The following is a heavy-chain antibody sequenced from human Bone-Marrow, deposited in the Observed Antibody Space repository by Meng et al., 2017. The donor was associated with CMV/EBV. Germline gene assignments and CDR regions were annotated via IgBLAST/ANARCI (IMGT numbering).Heavy chain of an antibody. J-gene: IGHJ4*02. Sequence: GGSLRLSCKASGYTFTSYDINWVRQATGQGLEWMGWMNPNSGNTGYAQKFQGRVTTTRNTSISTAYMELSSLRSEDTAVYYCARGPQSYYDFWSGYSTVYYFDYWGQGTLVTVSS. CDR1: GYTFTSYD. V-gene: IGHV1-8*03. D-gene: IGHD3-3*01. CDR3: ARGPQSYYDFWSGYSTVYYFDY. CDR2: MNPNSGNT.